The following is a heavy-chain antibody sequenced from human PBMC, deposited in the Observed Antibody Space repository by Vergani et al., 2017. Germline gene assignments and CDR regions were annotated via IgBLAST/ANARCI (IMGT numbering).Heavy chain of an antibody. Sequence: VQLVESGGGLVQPGGSLRLSCAASGFTFSDHYMDWVRQAPGKGLEWVGRTRHTANSYTTEYAASVKGRFTISIDDSKNSLYLQMNSLKTEDTAVYYCSKDHCSGGSCYYFDYWGQGTLVTVSS. J-gene: IGHJ4*02. D-gene: IGHD2-15*01. CDR1: GFTFSDHY. CDR2: TRHTANSYTT. CDR3: SKDHCSGGSCYYFDY. V-gene: IGHV3-72*01.